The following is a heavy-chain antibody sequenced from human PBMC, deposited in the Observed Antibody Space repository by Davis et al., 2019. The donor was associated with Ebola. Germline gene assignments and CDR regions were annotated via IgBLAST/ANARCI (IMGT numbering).Heavy chain of an antibody. D-gene: IGHD6-13*01. CDR1: GGSFSGYY. CDR2: INHSGST. V-gene: IGHV4-34*01. Sequence: PSETLSLTCAVYGGSFSGYYWSWIRQPPGKGLEWIGEINHSGSTNYNPSLKSRVTISVDTSKNQFSLKLSSVTAADTAVYYCARWGVAAAGTGAWFDPWGQGTLVTVSS. CDR3: ARWGVAAAGTGAWFDP. J-gene: IGHJ5*02.